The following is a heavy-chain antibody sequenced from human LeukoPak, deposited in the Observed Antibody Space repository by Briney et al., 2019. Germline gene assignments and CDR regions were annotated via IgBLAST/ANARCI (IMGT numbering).Heavy chain of an antibody. V-gene: IGHV3-23*01. Sequence: GGSLRLFCAASGFTFSSYAMSWVRQAPGKGLEWVSSISNSGGSTYYADSVKGRFTISRDNSKNTLYLQMNSLGAEDTAVYYCAKRWTAVASTEAFDIWGQGTMVTVSS. CDR3: AKRWTAVASTEAFDI. CDR1: GFTFSSYA. J-gene: IGHJ3*02. D-gene: IGHD6-13*01. CDR2: ISNSGGST.